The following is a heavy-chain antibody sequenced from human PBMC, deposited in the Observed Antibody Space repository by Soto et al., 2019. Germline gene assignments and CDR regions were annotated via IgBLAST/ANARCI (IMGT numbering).Heavy chain of an antibody. J-gene: IGHJ6*02. V-gene: IGHV4-59*01. Sequence: SETLSLTCTVSGGSISSYYWSWIRQPPGKGLEWIGYIYYSGSTNYNPSLKSRVTISVDTSKNQFSLKLSSVTAADTAVYYCARTSGCSGGSCPHPYPYGMDVWGQGTTVTVSS. CDR1: GGSISSYY. CDR3: ARTSGCSGGSCPHPYPYGMDV. CDR2: IYYSGST. D-gene: IGHD2-15*01.